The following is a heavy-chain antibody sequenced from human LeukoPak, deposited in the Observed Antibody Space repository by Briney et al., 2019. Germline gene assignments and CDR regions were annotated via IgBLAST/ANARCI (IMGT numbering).Heavy chain of an antibody. CDR3: ARVPVGSSSSAFDI. V-gene: IGHV1-69*04. J-gene: IGHJ3*02. D-gene: IGHD6-6*01. CDR2: IIPILGIA. CDR1: GGTFSSYA. Sequence: ASVKVSCKASGGTFSSYAISWVRQAPGQGLEWMGRIIPILGIANYAQKFQGRVTITADKSTSTAYMELSSLRSEDTAVYYCARVPVGSSSSAFDIWGQGTMVTVSS.